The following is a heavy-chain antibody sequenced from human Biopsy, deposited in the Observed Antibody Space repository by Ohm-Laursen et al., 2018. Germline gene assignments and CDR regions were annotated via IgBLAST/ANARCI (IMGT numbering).Heavy chain of an antibody. CDR3: ARGPHSGSHSCFDY. V-gene: IGHV1-69*01. CDR1: GGTFSNYG. J-gene: IGHJ4*02. CDR2: IIPMFGTA. Sequence: SSVKVSCKAPGGTFSNYGVNWVRQAPGQGLEWMGGIIPMFGTANYAQLFQGRVTITADESTSTSYMELSSLTSEDTAIYYCARGPHSGSHSCFDYWGRGTLVTVSS. D-gene: IGHD1-26*01.